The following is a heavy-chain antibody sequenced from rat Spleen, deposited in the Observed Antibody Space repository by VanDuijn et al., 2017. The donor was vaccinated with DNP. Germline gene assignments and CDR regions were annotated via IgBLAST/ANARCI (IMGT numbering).Heavy chain of an antibody. V-gene: IGHV5-25*01. CDR2: ITTSGGIT. J-gene: IGHJ2*01. CDR3: ARQQLPGYKDY. CDR1: GFTFSNYD. D-gene: IGHD1-4*01. Sequence: EVQLVESGGGLVQPGRSLKLSCAASGFTFSNYDMAWVRQAPAKGLEWVASITTSGGITYYRDSVKGRFNVSRDNAKSTLYQQMDRLRSEDTATYSWARQQLPGYKDYWSQVVMVTVSS.